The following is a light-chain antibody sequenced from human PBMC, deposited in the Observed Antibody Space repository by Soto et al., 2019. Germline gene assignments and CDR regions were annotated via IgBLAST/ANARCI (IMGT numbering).Light chain of an antibody. Sequence: EIVLTQSPGTLSLAPGERATLSCRASQSVGNNYLAWYQQKPGQPPRLLIYVASNRATGFPDRFSGSGSGTDFTLTISRLEPEDFAVYYCQQYGTSPPTFGPGTNVDI. J-gene: IGKJ3*01. CDR1: QSVGNNY. CDR2: VAS. CDR3: QQYGTSPPT. V-gene: IGKV3-20*01.